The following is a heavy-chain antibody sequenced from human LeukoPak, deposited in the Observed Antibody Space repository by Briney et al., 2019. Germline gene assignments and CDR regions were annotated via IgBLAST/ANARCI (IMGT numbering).Heavy chain of an antibody. CDR3: ARARGYSSSWSYYFDY. V-gene: IGHV4-38-2*02. J-gene: IGHJ4*02. CDR2: IYHSGST. D-gene: IGHD6-13*01. Sequence: SETLSLTCTVSGYSISSGYYWGWIRQPPGKGLEWIGSIYHSGSTYYNPSLKSRVTISVDTSKNQFSLKLSSVTAADTAVYYCARARGYSSSWSYYFDYWGQGTLVTVSS. CDR1: GYSISSGYY.